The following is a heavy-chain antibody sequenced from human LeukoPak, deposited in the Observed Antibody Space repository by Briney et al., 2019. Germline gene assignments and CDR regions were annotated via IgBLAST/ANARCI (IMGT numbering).Heavy chain of an antibody. D-gene: IGHD3-10*01. CDR1: GYTFTSYG. V-gene: IGHV1-18*01. J-gene: IGHJ4*02. CDR2: ISANNGNT. CDR3: ARDVLTAMVRGVMGY. Sequence: GASVKVSCEASGYTFTSYGISWVRQAPGQGLEWMGWISANNGNTNYAQKLQGRVTLTTDTSTSTAYMELRSLRSDDTAVYYCARDVLTAMVRGVMGYWGQGTLVTVSS.